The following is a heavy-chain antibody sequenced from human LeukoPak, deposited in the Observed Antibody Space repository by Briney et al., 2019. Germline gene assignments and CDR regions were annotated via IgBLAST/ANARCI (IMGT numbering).Heavy chain of an antibody. Sequence: ASVKVSCKASGYTFTGYYMHWVRQAPGQGLEWMGWINPNSGGTNYAQKFQGWVTMTRDTSISTAYMELSRLRSDDTAVYYCARGRSITMVRGVTHFGYWGQGTLVTVSS. J-gene: IGHJ4*02. CDR2: INPNSGGT. CDR3: ARGRSITMVRGVTHFGY. V-gene: IGHV1-2*04. CDR1: GYTFTGYY. D-gene: IGHD3-10*01.